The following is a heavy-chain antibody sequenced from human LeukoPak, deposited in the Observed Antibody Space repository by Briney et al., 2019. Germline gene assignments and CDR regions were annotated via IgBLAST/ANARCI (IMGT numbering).Heavy chain of an antibody. V-gene: IGHV3-30-3*01. Sequence: PGGSLRLSCAASGFTFSSYAMHWVRQAPGKGLEWVAVISYDGSNKYYADSVKGRFTISRDNSKNTLYLQMNSLRAEDTAVYYCARDLGSSGWGGENYFDYWGQGTLVTVSS. CDR1: GFTFSSYA. J-gene: IGHJ4*02. CDR2: ISYDGSNK. CDR3: ARDLGSSGWGGENYFDY. D-gene: IGHD6-19*01.